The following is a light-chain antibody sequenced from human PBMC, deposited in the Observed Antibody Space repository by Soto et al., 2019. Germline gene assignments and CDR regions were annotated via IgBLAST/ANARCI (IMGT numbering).Light chain of an antibody. J-gene: IGKJ1*01. V-gene: IGKV2-30*02. CDR1: QSLVHSDGIAY. CDR2: KVS. CDR3: MQDTHLPWT. Sequence: DVVMTQSPLSLPVTLGQPASISCRSNQSLVHSDGIAYFSWFQQRPGQSPRRLVYKVSDRDSGVPDRFSGSGSGTDFTLKISRVEAEDVGVYYCMQDTHLPWTFGQGTKVDIK.